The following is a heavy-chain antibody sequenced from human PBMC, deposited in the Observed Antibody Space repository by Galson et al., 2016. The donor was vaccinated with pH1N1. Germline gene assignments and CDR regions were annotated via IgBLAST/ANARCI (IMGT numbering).Heavy chain of an antibody. J-gene: IGHJ4*02. CDR1: GGSVSSGHYY. CDR3: ARERTYDFWGGYFDS. Sequence: SETLSLTCNVSGGSVSSGHYYWSWIRQFPGKGLEWIGYSFYSGTTKYNPSLKNRVVISLDTSKNQCTLKLTSVSAADTAVYYCARERTYDFWGGYFDSWGQGILVTVSS. CDR2: SFYSGTT. V-gene: IGHV4-61*01. D-gene: IGHD3-3*01.